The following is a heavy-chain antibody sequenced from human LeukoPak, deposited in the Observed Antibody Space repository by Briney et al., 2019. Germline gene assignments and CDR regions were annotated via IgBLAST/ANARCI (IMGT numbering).Heavy chain of an antibody. V-gene: IGHV1-18*01. D-gene: IGHD6-19*01. CDR3: ARRLHSGWQNYYYYYYMDV. CDR2: ISAYNGNT. J-gene: IGHJ6*03. CDR1: GYTLTSYG. Sequence: VASVKVSCKASGYTLTSYGISWVRQAPGQGLEWMGWISAYNGNTNYAQKLQGRVTMTTDTSTSTAYMELRSLRSDDTAVYYCARRLHSGWQNYYYYYYMDVWGKGTTVTVSS.